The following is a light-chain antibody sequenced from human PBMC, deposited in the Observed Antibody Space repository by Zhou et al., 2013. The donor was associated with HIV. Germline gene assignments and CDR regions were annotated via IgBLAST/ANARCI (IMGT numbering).Light chain of an antibody. CDR1: QDIRTY. V-gene: IGKV1-39*01. CDR2: DTS. Sequence: DIQMTQSPSPLSASVGDRVTITCRASQDIRTYLHWYQQKPGEAPQVLIFDTSDLATGVPFRFSGSGSGTDFTLTISSLQPEDFATYYCQQSYSTLITFGQGTRLEIK. J-gene: IGKJ5*01. CDR3: QQSYSTLIT.